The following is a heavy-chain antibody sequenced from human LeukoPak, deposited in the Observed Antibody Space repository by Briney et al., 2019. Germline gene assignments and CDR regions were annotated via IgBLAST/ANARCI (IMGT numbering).Heavy chain of an antibody. Sequence: GRSLRVSCAASGFIFSSYGMHWVRQAPGKGLEWVAVIWYDGSNKYYADSVKGRFTISRDNSKNTVFLQMNSLRAEDTAVYYCARGLRNTDTFDIWGQGTMVTVSS. CDR2: IWYDGSNK. CDR3: ARGLRNTDTFDI. V-gene: IGHV3-33*01. CDR1: GFIFSSYG. J-gene: IGHJ3*02.